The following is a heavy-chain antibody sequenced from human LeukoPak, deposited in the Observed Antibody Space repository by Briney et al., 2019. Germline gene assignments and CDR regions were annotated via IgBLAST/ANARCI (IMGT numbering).Heavy chain of an antibody. D-gene: IGHD3-10*01. CDR3: ARELWFANAPGSWLDP. Sequence: PSQTLSLTCVVSGDSISSGAYSWRWLRQPPGKGLEWIVYIFHTGSTFYNPSLKSRLTISVDNSKNQFSLRLSSVTAADTAVYYCARELWFANAPGSWLDPWGQGTLVTVSS. CDR2: IFHTGST. V-gene: IGHV4-30-2*01. J-gene: IGHJ5*02. CDR1: GDSISSGAYS.